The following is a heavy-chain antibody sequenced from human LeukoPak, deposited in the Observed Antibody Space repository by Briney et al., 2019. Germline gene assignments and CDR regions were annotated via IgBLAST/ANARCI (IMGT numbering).Heavy chain of an antibody. V-gene: IGHV3-30*15. CDR1: GFTFGSYA. J-gene: IGHJ4*02. CDR3: ARDNGHDSEGDYFDY. CDR2: ISYDGNNK. D-gene: IGHD3-22*01. Sequence: GGSLRLSCAASGFTFGSYAMHWVRQAPGKGLEWVAVISYDGNNKYYADSVKGRFTISRDNSKNTLYLQMSSLRVEDTAVYYCARDNGHDSEGDYFDYWGQGTLVTVSS.